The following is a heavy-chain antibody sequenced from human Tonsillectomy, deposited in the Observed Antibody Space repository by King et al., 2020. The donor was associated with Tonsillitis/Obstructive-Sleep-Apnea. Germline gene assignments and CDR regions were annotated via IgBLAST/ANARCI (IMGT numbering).Heavy chain of an antibody. CDR2: IYPGDSDT. D-gene: IGHD4-17*01. V-gene: IGHV5-51*01. Sequence: VQLVESGAEVKKPGESLKISYKGSGYSFTSFWIGWVRQMPGKGLEWMGIIYPGDSDTRYSPSFQGQVTISADKSTNTAYVQWSRLKASDTAMYYCVRRGLGDYVSYFDYWGQGTLVTVYS. J-gene: IGHJ4*02. CDR1: GYSFTSFW. CDR3: VRRGLGDYVSYFDY.